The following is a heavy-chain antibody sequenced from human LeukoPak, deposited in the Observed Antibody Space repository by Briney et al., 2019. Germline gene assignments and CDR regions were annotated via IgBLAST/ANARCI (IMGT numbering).Heavy chain of an antibody. V-gene: IGHV3-64D*06. Sequence: GGSLRLSCSASGFTFSSYAMHWARQAPGKGLEYVSAISSNGGSTYYADSVKGRFTISRDNSKNTLYLQMSSLRAEDTAVYCCVKDLGYSGYAFDYWGQGTLVTVSS. CDR2: ISSNGGST. J-gene: IGHJ4*02. CDR1: GFTFSSYA. CDR3: VKDLGYSGYAFDY. D-gene: IGHD5-12*01.